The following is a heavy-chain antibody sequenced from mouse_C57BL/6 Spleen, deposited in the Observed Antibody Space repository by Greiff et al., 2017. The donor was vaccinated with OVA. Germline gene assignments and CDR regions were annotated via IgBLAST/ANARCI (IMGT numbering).Heavy chain of an antibody. D-gene: IGHD1-1*01. J-gene: IGHJ2*01. Sequence: QVQLQQPGAELVKPGASVKMSCKASGYTFTSYWITWVKQRPGQGLEWIGDIYPGSGSTNYNEKFKSKATLTVDTSSSTAYMQLSSLTSEDSAVYYCARGGLDYYGSNYFDYWGQGTTLTVSS. CDR1: GYTFTSYW. V-gene: IGHV1-55*01. CDR3: ARGGLDYYGSNYFDY. CDR2: IYPGSGST.